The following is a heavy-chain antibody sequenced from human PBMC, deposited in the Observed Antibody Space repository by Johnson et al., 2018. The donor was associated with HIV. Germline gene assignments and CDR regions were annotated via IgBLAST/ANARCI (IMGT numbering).Heavy chain of an antibody. CDR1: GFTFDDYG. J-gene: IGHJ3*01. CDR2: INWNGDNT. Sequence: VQLVESGGGVIRPGGSLRLSCTDSGFTFDDYGMSWVRQAPGKGLEWVSGINWNGDNTGYTDSLKGRFTISRDNAKNSLYLEMNTVTAEDTAFYYCARFLGYYDSGGNYFGDAFDVWGQGTMVTVSS. CDR3: ARFLGYYDSGGNYFGDAFDV. V-gene: IGHV3-20*04. D-gene: IGHD3-22*01.